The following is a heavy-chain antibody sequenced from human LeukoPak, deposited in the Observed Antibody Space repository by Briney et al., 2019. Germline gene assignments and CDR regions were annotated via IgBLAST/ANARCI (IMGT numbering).Heavy chain of an antibody. D-gene: IGHD3-22*01. CDR2: IYYSGST. CDR3: AGASYDSSGVH. CDR1: GGSISSYY. J-gene: IGHJ4*02. V-gene: IGHV4-59*01. Sequence: SETLSLTXTVSGGSISSYYWSWIRQPPGKGLEWIGYIYYSGSTNYNPSLKSRVTISVDASKNQFSLKLSSVTAADTAVYYCAGASYDSSGVHWGQGTLVTVSS.